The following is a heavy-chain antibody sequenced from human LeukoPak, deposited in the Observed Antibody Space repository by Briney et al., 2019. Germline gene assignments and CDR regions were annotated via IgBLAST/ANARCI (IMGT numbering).Heavy chain of an antibody. CDR3: ARDGQLYYYGSGSHDYYGMDV. J-gene: IGHJ6*02. V-gene: IGHV4-39*07. Sequence: SQTLSLTCTVSGGSISSSSYYWGWIRQPPGKGLEWIGGIYYSGSTYYNPSLKSRVTISVDTSKNQFSLKLSSVTTADTAVYYCARDGQLYYYGSGSHDYYGMDVWGQGTTVTVSS. D-gene: IGHD3-10*01. CDR2: IYYSGST. CDR1: GGSISSSSYY.